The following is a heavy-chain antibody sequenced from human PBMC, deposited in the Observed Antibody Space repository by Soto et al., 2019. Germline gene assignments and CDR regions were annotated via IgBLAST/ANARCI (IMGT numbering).Heavy chain of an antibody. CDR2: IYYSGST. D-gene: IGHD3-16*01. CDR1: GGSISSGDYY. J-gene: IGHJ5*02. Sequence: PSETLSLTCTVSGGSISSGDYYWSWIRQPPGKGLEWIGYIYYSGSTYYNPSLKSRVTISVDTSKNQFSLKLSSVTAADTAVYYCAVCFVLPPNWFDPWGQGTLVTVSS. CDR3: AVCFVLPPNWFDP. V-gene: IGHV4-30-4*01.